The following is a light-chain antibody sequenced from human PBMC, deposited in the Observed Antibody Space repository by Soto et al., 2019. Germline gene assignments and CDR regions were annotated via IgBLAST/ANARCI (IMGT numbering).Light chain of an antibody. Sequence: QSALTQPASVSGSPGQSITISCTGTSNDVGGYNYVSWYQQHPGKAPKLMIYEVSNRPSGVSDRFSGSRSGNTASLTISGLQAEDESDYYCISYTSSSTWVFGGGTKLTVL. CDR3: ISYTSSSTWV. J-gene: IGLJ3*02. CDR2: EVS. CDR1: SNDVGGYNY. V-gene: IGLV2-14*01.